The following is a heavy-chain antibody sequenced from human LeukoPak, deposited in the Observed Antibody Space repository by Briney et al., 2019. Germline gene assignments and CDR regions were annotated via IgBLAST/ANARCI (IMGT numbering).Heavy chain of an antibody. J-gene: IGHJ5*02. Sequence: SETLSLTCTVSGGSISSSYWSWIRQPPGMGLEWIGYIYYSGSTNYNPSLKSRVTISVDTSKNQFSLKLSSVTAADTAVYYCARYNYDFWSGYSKWFDPWGQGTLVTVSS. CDR2: IYYSGST. V-gene: IGHV4-59*01. CDR3: ARYNYDFWSGYSKWFDP. D-gene: IGHD3-3*01. CDR1: GGSISSSY.